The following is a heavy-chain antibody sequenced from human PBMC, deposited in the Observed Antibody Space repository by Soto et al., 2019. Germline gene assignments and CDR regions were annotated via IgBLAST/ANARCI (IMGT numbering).Heavy chain of an antibody. V-gene: IGHV4-4*02. Sequence: QVQLQESGPGLVKPSGTLSLTCAVSGGPIMSNDWWSWVRQPPGKGLEWIGEVYYSGSTNDNPSLKSRVAISVDKSKNYFSLNLTSVTAADTAVYYCARSREGSLGPLDSWGQGSLVTVSS. CDR1: GGPIMSNDW. CDR3: ARSREGSLGPLDS. CDR2: VYYSGST. J-gene: IGHJ5*01.